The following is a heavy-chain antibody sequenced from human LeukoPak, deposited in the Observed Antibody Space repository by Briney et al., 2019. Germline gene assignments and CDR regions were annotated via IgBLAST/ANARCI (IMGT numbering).Heavy chain of an antibody. CDR3: ARHRPSSGHLYYDYGMDV. V-gene: IGHV5-10-1*01. D-gene: IGHD6-19*01. CDR2: IDPSDSYT. CDR1: GYSFTTYW. J-gene: IGHJ6*02. Sequence: PGESLKISCKGSGYSFTTYWISWLRQMPGKGLEWMGRIDPSDSYTHHSPSFQGHVTISLDKSISTAYLQWSSLKAPDSAMYYCARHRPSSGHLYYDYGMDVWGQGTTVTVSS.